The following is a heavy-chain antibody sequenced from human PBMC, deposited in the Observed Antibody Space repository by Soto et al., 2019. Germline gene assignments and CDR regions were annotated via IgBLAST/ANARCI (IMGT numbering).Heavy chain of an antibody. V-gene: IGHV1-3*01. D-gene: IGHD1-26*01. Sequence: QVQLVQSGAEVKKPGASVKVSCKASGYTFTNYAFHWARQAPGQGLEWVGWINAGDGNTQYSQKFQGRITITRATPXXTAYMVLSSLRSEGTAVYYCARDMTVGLQSRGDDYWGQGTLVTVSS. CDR1: GYTFTNYA. CDR3: ARDMTVGLQSRGDDY. J-gene: IGHJ4*02. CDR2: INAGDGNT.